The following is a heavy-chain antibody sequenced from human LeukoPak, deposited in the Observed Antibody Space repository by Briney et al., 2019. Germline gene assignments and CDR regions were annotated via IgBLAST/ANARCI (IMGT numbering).Heavy chain of an antibody. CDR2: IYYSRST. D-gene: IGHD4/OR15-4a*01. CDR3: VRENGIADDKATMAKFSKTQVKYYYYMDV. J-gene: IGHJ6*03. CDR1: GGSMRDSS. Sequence: STTLSLIYTVSGGSMRDSSCTWIRPPPRKAPASIGGIYYSRSTGGSVYYDPALKSRVTISVDSSKKHFSLKLASVTAADAAVYYCVRENGIADDKATMAKFSKTQVKYYYYMDVWGKGTTVTVSS. V-gene: IGHV4-59*01.